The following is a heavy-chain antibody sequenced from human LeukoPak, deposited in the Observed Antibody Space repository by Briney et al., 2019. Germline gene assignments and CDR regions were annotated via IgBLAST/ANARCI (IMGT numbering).Heavy chain of an antibody. J-gene: IGHJ4*02. Sequence: SQTLSLTCTVSGGSISSGGYYWSWIRQPPGKGLEWIGYIYHSGSTYYNPSLKSRVTISVDTSKNQFSLKLSSVTAADTAVYYCARALRIAAAAIPGPYYFDYWGQGTLVTVSS. D-gene: IGHD6-13*01. CDR3: ARALRIAAAAIPGPYYFDY. V-gene: IGHV4-30-2*01. CDR1: GGSISSGGYY. CDR2: IYHSGST.